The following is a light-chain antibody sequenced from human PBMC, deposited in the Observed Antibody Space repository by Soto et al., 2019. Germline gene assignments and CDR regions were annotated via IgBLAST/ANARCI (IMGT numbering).Light chain of an antibody. CDR3: SSFTSTNTVYV. J-gene: IGLJ1*01. CDR1: TNDVGGYNY. Sequence: QSALTQPASVSGSPGQSITISCTGTTNDVGGYNYVSWYQQHPGKAPKLMIYEVTNRPSGVSNRFSGSKSGNTASLTISGLQAEDEADYFCSSFTSTNTVYVFVSGTKVTVL. CDR2: EVT. V-gene: IGLV2-14*01.